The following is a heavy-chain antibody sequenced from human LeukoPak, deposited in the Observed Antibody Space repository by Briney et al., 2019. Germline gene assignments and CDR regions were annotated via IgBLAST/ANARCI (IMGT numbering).Heavy chain of an antibody. CDR2: ISSSGSTI. V-gene: IGHV3-11*04. D-gene: IGHD6-13*01. Sequence: GGSLRLSCAASGFTFSDYYMSWIRQAPGKGLEWVSYISSSGSTIYYADSVKGRFTISRDNAKNSLYLQMNSPRAEDTAVYYCARDHPIAAAGPYFDYWGQGTLVTVSS. CDR3: ARDHPIAAAGPYFDY. J-gene: IGHJ4*02. CDR1: GFTFSDYY.